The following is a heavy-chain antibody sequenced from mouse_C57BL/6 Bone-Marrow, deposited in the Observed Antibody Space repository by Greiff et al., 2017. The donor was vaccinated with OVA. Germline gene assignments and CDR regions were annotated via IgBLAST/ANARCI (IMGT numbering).Heavy chain of an antibody. D-gene: IGHD2-5*01. CDR2: IDPEAGGT. J-gene: IGHJ4*01. Sequence: QVQLKESGAELVRPGASVTLSCKASGYTFTDSEMHWVKQTPVNGLEWIGAIDPEAGGTAYNQKFKGKAIMTAGISANTSYRELRSRTSEDAAGYYGTRGYSNYYAMDYWGQGTSVTVSS. CDR1: GYTFTDSE. V-gene: IGHV1-15*01. CDR3: TRGYSNYYAMDY.